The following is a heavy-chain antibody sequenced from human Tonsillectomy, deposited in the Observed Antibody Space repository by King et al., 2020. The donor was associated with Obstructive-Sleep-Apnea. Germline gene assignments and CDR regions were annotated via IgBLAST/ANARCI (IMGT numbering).Heavy chain of an antibody. CDR2: IRSKANSYAT. D-gene: IGHD3/OR15-3a*01. CDR1: GFTFSGSA. J-gene: IGHJ4*02. Sequence: VQLVESGGGLVQSGGSLKLSCAASGFTFSGSAMHWVRQASGKGLEWVGRIRSKANSYATAYAASVKGRFTISRDDSKNTAYLQMNSLKTEDTAVYYCTRHPGLGVADDDYWGQGTLVTVSS. V-gene: IGHV3-73*01. CDR3: TRHPGLGVADDDY.